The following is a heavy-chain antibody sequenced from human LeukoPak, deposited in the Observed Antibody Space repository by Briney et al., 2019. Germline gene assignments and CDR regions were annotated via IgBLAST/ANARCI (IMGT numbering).Heavy chain of an antibody. J-gene: IGHJ4*02. CDR1: GYTFTGYY. V-gene: IGHV1-2*02. CDR2: INPNSGGT. CDR3: ARAPCHLCPGDY. Sequence: GASVKVSCKASGYTFTGYYMHWVRQAPGQGLEWMGWINPNSGGTNYAQKFQGRVTMTRDTFISTAYMELSRLRSDDTAVYYCARAPCHLCPGDYWGQGTLVTVSS. D-gene: IGHD3-10*02.